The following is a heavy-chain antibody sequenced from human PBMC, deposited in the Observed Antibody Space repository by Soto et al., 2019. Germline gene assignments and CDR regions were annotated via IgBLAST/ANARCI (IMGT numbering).Heavy chain of an antibody. Sequence: SVKVSCKASGGTFNRLAISWVRQAPGQGLEWMGGIIPILGTANYAQKFRDRVTITADESTTTSYMELSSLRSNDTAFYYCTRGIDDILTGYYDFWGQGVMVTVYS. V-gene: IGHV1-69*13. CDR2: IIPILGTA. D-gene: IGHD3-9*01. J-gene: IGHJ4*02. CDR1: GGTFNRLA. CDR3: TRGIDDILTGYYDF.